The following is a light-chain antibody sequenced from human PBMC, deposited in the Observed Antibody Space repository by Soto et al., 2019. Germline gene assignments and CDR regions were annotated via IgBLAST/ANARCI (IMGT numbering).Light chain of an antibody. CDR2: ATS. J-gene: IGKJ4*01. Sequence: DIQMTQFPSSVSASVGDRVTITCRASQPLGAWLAWYQQKPGKAPKLLIYATSTLESGVPSRFSGSGSGTEFTLTISSLQPEDFATYYCQQADIFPLTFGGGTRVEIK. CDR1: QPLGAW. CDR3: QQADIFPLT. V-gene: IGKV1-12*01.